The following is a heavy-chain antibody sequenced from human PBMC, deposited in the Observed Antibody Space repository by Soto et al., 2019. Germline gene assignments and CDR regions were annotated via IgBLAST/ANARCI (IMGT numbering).Heavy chain of an antibody. Sequence: PSETLSLTCAVYGGSFSYYYWTWIRQPPGKGLEWIGEINHSGSTNYNPSLKSRVTVSVDTSKNQFSLKLSSVTAADTAVYYCARSRNKLPRGVIMSPFFFWGQGTLVTFSS. CDR2: INHSGST. V-gene: IGHV4-34*01. CDR1: GGSFSYYY. CDR3: ARSRNKLPRGVIMSPFFF. J-gene: IGHJ4*02. D-gene: IGHD3-10*01.